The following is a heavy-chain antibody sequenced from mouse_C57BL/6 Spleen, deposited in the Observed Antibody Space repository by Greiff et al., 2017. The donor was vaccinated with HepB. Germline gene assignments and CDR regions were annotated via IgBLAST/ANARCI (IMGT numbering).Heavy chain of an antibody. Sequence: EVKLVESGGGLVKPGGSLKLSCAASGFTFSSYAMSWVRQTPEKRLEWVATISDGGSYTYYPDNVKGRFTISGDNAKNNLYLQMSHLKSEDTAMYYCARGDGTYYAMDYWGQGTSVTVSS. V-gene: IGHV5-4*03. D-gene: IGHD2-1*01. CDR2: ISDGGSYT. CDR3: ARGDGTYYAMDY. J-gene: IGHJ4*01. CDR1: GFTFSSYA.